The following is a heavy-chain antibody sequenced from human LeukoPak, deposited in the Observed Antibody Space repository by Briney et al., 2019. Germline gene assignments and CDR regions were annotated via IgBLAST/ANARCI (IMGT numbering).Heavy chain of an antibody. CDR2: ISAYNGNT. CDR1: GYTFTSYG. CDR3: VRADNARGVRINWFDP. V-gene: IGHV1-18*01. J-gene: IGHJ5*02. D-gene: IGHD3-10*02. Sequence: ASVKVSCKASGYTFTSYGISWVRQAPGQGLEWMGWISAYNGNTNYAQKLQGRVTMTTDTSTSTAYMELRSLRSDDTAVYYCVRADNARGVRINWFDPWGQGTLVTVSS.